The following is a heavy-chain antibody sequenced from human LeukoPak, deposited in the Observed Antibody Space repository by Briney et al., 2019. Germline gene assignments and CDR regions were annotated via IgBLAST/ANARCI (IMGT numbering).Heavy chain of an antibody. CDR2: IYTSGTI. D-gene: IGHD3-10*01. CDR1: GGSFSGYY. Sequence: SETLSLTCAVYGGSFSGYYWSWIRQPAGTALEWIGRIYTSGTITYNPSLKSRVTMSVDTSKNQFSLKLSSVTAADTAVDYCARDSGTTGEVKFDPWGQGTLVTVPS. CDR3: ARDSGTTGEVKFDP. V-gene: IGHV4-4*07. J-gene: IGHJ5*02.